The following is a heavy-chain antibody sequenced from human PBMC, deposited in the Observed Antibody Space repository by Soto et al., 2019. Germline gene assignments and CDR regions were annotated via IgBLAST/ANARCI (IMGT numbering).Heavy chain of an antibody. Sequence: GGSLRLSCAASGFTFSSHSMNWVRQAPGKGLEWVSSISSSSSYIYYADSVKGRFTISRDNAKNSLYLQMNSLRAEDTAVYYCARDTPPYYDILTGYVWGQGTLVTVSS. CDR3: ARDTPPYYDILTGYV. J-gene: IGHJ4*02. CDR2: ISSSSSYI. D-gene: IGHD3-9*01. V-gene: IGHV3-21*01. CDR1: GFTFSSHS.